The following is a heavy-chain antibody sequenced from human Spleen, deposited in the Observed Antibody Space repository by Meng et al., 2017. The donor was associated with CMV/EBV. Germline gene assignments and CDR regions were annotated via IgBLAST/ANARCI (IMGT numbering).Heavy chain of an antibody. D-gene: IGHD2-2*01. CDR2: ISRSTHYI. Sequence: GESLKISCAASGFDFSAYSLNWVHQAPGKGLEWVAFISRSTHYIYYADSVKARFTISRDTAKNSVYLQMNSLRAEDTAVYYCARELRAIWYYFDYWGQGTLVTVSS. V-gene: IGHV3-21*01. J-gene: IGHJ4*02. CDR3: ARELRAIWYYFDY. CDR1: GFDFSAYS.